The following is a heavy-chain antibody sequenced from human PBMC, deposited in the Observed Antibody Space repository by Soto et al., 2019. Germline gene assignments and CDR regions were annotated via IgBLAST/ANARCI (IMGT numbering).Heavy chain of an antibody. D-gene: IGHD3-22*01. J-gene: IGHJ2*01. CDR3: AKDGALVVVITHWYFDL. CDR2: ISYDGSNK. CDR1: GFTFSSYG. Sequence: QVQLVESGGGVVQPGRSLRLSCAASGFTFSSYGMHWVRQAPGKGLEWVAVISYDGSNKYYADSVKGRFTISRDNSKNTLYLQMNSLRAEDTAVYYCAKDGALVVVITHWYFDLWGRGTLVTVSS. V-gene: IGHV3-30*18.